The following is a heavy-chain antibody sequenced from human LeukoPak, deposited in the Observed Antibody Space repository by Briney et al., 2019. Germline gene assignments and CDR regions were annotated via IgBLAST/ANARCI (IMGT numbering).Heavy chain of an antibody. CDR3: ARSQPRIAAAGTVDY. D-gene: IGHD6-13*01. J-gene: IGHJ4*02. CDR2: IWYDGSNK. V-gene: IGHV3-33*01. CDR1: GFTFSSYG. Sequence: GGSLGLSCAASGFTFSSYGMHWVRQAPGKGLEWVAVIWYDGSNKYYADSVKGRFTISRDNSKNTLYLQMNSLRAEDTAVYYCARSQPRIAAAGTVDYWGQGTLVTVSS.